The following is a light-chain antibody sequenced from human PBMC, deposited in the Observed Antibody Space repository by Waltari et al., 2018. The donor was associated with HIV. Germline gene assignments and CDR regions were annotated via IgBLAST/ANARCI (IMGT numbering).Light chain of an antibody. V-gene: IGLV2-23*02. J-gene: IGLJ1*01. CDR1: SSDVGKSDR. CDR2: EVN. CDR3: CSYSDRRIYV. Sequence: QSAMTQPASVSGSLGQSITISCTGTSSDVGKSDRIYWYQQHPGKTPKIIIYEVNKRPPGASNLMAGSKSGNTASLTIFGLQAEDEADYYFCSYSDRRIYVFGSGTRVSAL.